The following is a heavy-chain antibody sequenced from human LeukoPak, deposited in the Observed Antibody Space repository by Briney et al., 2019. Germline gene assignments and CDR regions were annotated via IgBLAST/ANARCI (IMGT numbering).Heavy chain of an antibody. CDR1: GFTFSSYG. D-gene: IGHD2-2*01. J-gene: IGHJ3*02. CDR3: AKPLVVPAALAFDI. V-gene: IGHV3-23*01. CDR2: ISAGGGST. Sequence: GTLRLSCAASGFTFSSYGMSWVRQAPGKGLEWVSAISAGGGSTYYADSVRGRFTISRDNSKNTLYLQMNSLRAEDTAIYYCAKPLVVPAALAFDIWGQGTMVTVSS.